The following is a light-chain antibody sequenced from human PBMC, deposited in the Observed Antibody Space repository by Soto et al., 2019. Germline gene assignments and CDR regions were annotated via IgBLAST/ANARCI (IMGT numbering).Light chain of an antibody. V-gene: IGKV3-20*01. CDR2: GAS. Sequence: EIVLTQSPATLSLSPGERATLSFRSSQSVSSSYLAWYQQKPGQAPRLLIYGASSRATGIPDRFSGSGSGTDFTLTISRLEPEDFAVYYCHQYGSSPRKFGKGTKVDIK. CDR3: HQYGSSPRK. CDR1: QSVSSSY. J-gene: IGKJ1*01.